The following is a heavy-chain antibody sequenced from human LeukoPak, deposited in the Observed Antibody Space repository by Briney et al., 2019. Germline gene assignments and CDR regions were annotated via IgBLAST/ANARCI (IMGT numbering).Heavy chain of an antibody. CDR1: GFIVSNYY. V-gene: IGHV3-53*01. Sequence: PGGSLRLSCAASGFIVSNYYMGWVRQTPGKGLEWVSVIYSGDSTRHEDSVKGRFTISRDNSKNTLFLQMNSLRVEDTAVYDCARDRSAADPWGQGALVTVSS. J-gene: IGHJ5*02. CDR2: IYSGDST. CDR3: ARDRSAADP. D-gene: IGHD6-13*01.